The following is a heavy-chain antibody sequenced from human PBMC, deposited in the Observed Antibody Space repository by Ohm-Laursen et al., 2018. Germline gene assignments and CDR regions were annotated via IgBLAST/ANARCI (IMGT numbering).Heavy chain of an antibody. CDR2: IYWDDNK. CDR3: AHRRTDYSDTSGYYYVDAFDY. D-gene: IGHD3-22*01. Sequence: TQTLTLTCTFSGFSLSTTGVGVGWIRQPPGKALEWLALIYWDDNKRYSPSLKSRLTITRDTSKNQVVLIMTNMDPVDTATYHCAHRRTDYSDTSGYYYVDAFDYWGQGTLVTVSS. J-gene: IGHJ4*02. V-gene: IGHV2-5*02. CDR1: GFSLSTTGVG.